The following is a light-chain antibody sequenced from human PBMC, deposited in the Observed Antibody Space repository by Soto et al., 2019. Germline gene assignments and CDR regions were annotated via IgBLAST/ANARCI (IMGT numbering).Light chain of an antibody. CDR3: HQYRTYLLT. CDR1: EGLSNY. Sequence: DIQMTQSLSSLSASIGDTVTITCRASEGLSNYLAWFQHKPGKAPKSLIYGTSYLQRGVPSRFSGSRSGTEFILTIRSLQPEDFATYYCHQYRTYLLTFGGGTTVEMK. CDR2: GTS. J-gene: IGKJ4*01. V-gene: IGKV1-16*01.